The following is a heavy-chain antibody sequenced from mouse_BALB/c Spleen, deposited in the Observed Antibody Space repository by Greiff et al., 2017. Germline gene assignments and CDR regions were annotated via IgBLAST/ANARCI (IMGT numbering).Heavy chain of an antibody. CDR2: IYPGSGST. J-gene: IGHJ3*01. CDR3: TTQFAY. V-gene: IGHV1S22*01. CDR1: GYTFTSYW. Sequence: LQQPGSELVRPGASVKLSCKASGYTFTSYWMHWVKQRHGQGLEWIGNIYPGSGSTNYDEKFKSKGTLTVDTSSSTAYMHLSSLTSEDSAVYYCTTQFAYWGQGTLVTVSA.